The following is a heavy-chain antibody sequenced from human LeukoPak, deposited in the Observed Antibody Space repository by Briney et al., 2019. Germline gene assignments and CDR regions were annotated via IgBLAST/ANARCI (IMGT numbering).Heavy chain of an antibody. CDR1: GFTFSSYG. Sequence: GGSLRLSCAASGFTFSSYGMHWVRQAPGKGLEWVAFIRYDGSNKYYADSVKGRFTISRDNSKNTLYLQMNSLRAEDTAVYYCAEEGIHMHYYYMDVWGKGTTVTVSS. D-gene: IGHD6-13*01. V-gene: IGHV3-30*02. CDR2: IRYDGSNK. J-gene: IGHJ6*03. CDR3: AEEGIHMHYYYMDV.